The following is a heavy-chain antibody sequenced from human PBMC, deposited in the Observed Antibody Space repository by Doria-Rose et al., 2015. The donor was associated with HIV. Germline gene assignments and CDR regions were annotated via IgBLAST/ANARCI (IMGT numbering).Heavy chain of an antibody. V-gene: IGHV2-26*01. CDR3: ARIKSSRWYHKYYFDF. CDR2: IVSDHDR. J-gene: IGHJ4*02. Sequence: SGPVLVKPTETLTLTCTVSGVSLSSPGMGVSWIRQPPGKALEWLANIVSDHDRSYNTSLKSRLTISSHTSKSQVVLTMTDMDPVDTATYYCARIKSSRWYHKYYFDFWGQGTLVIVSA. CDR1: GVSLSSPGMG. D-gene: IGHD6-13*01.